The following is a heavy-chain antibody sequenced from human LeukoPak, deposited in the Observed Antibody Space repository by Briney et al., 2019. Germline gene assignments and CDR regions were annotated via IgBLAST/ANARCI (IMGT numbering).Heavy chain of an antibody. V-gene: IGHV3-30*02. CDR3: SIQREPAAIRPLDY. D-gene: IGHD2-2*01. CDR2: IRYDGSNK. J-gene: IGHJ4*02. Sequence: GGSLRLSCAASGFTFSSYGMHWVRQAPGKGLEWVAFIRYDGSNKYYADSVKGRFTISRDNSKNTLYLQMNSLRAEDTAVYYCSIQREPAAIRPLDYWGQGTRITVSS. CDR1: GFTFSSYG.